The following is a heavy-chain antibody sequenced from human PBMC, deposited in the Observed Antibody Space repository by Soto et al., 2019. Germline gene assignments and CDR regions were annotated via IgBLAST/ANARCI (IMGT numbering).Heavy chain of an antibody. CDR3: ARDLGSEQWFFDS. D-gene: IGHD6-19*01. CDR2: ISYSGST. Sequence: SSETLSLTCSVSGASLSSGSYYWSWIRQHPGKGLEWIGYISYSGSTYYNPSLTSRVDMSVDTSKKQFSLRLTSVTAADTAVYYCARDLGSEQWFFDSWGQGTLVTVSS. J-gene: IGHJ4*02. CDR1: GASLSSGSYY. V-gene: IGHV4-31*03.